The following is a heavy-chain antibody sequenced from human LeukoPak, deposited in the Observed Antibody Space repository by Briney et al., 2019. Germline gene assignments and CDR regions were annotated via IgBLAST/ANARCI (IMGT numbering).Heavy chain of an antibody. V-gene: IGHV3-23*01. CDR2: ISDSGSST. D-gene: IGHD3-3*01. CDR1: GFTFSSYA. CDR3: GERTESRTSLEWYDFDY. Sequence: GGSLRLSCAASGFTFSSYAMSWVRQAPGKGLEWVSAISDSGSSTYYADSVKGRFTISRDNSKNTLYLQMNSLRAEDTAVYYCGERTESRTSLEWYDFDYWGQGTLVTVSS. J-gene: IGHJ4*02.